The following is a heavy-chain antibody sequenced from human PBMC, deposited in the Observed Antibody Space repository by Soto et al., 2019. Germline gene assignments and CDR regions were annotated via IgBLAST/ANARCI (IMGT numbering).Heavy chain of an antibody. V-gene: IGHV4-34*01. Sequence: PSETLSLTCAVYGGSFSGYYWSWIRQPPGKGLEWIGELNHSGSTNYNPSHKSRVTISVDTSKNQFSLKLSSVTAADTAGYYCARRYQLPYYYYYGMDVWGQGTTVTVSS. D-gene: IGHD2-2*01. J-gene: IGHJ6*02. CDR2: LNHSGST. CDR1: GGSFSGYY. CDR3: ARRYQLPYYYYYGMDV.